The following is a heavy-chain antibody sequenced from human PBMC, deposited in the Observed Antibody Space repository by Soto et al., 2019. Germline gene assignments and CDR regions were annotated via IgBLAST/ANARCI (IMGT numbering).Heavy chain of an antibody. CDR3: APTRYDYGDDAVGY. D-gene: IGHD4-17*01. J-gene: IGHJ4*01. Sequence: EVQLLEYGGGLVQRGESLRLSCVASGFTFNKYVMTWVRQAPGKGLEWVSSISGSSSTTYYADSVKGRFTISRDNSKNTVYLHMNTLSTEDTAVYYCAPTRYDYGDDAVGYWGQGTLVTVSS. V-gene: IGHV3-23*01. CDR2: ISGSSSTT. CDR1: GFTFNKYV.